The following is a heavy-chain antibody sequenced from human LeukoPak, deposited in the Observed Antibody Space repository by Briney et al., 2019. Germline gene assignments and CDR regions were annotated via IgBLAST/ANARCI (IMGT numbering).Heavy chain of an antibody. CDR3: AREDRANTDDTFDI. D-gene: IGHD4/OR15-4a*01. V-gene: IGHV4-39*02. Sequence: SQTLSPTWTLSGVSTTSSSYYWGWIRQPPGNGLELIGRIYYSGRSYYNPSLKSRVTISVDTSKNQCSLKLSSVTAADTAVYYCAREDRANTDDTFDIWGQGTMVTVSS. J-gene: IGHJ3*02. CDR1: GVSTTSSSYY. CDR2: IYYSGRS.